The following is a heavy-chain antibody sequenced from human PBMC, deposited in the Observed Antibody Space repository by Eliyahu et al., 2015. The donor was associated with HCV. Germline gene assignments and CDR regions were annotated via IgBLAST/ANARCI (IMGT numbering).Heavy chain of an antibody. CDR2: IYYSGST. CDR1: GGSISSNSYY. V-gene: IGHV4-39*01. D-gene: IGHD3-3*01. Sequence: QLQLQXSGPGVVKPSETLSLSCSVSGGSISSNSYYWGWIRQPPGKGLEWIGSIYYSGSTYYNPSLKSRVSIPIHTSKNQFSLKLSSVTAADTAVYYCAHTIFGVVIKAGSLYFDYWGQGILVTVSS. CDR3: AHTIFGVVIKAGSLYFDY. J-gene: IGHJ4*02.